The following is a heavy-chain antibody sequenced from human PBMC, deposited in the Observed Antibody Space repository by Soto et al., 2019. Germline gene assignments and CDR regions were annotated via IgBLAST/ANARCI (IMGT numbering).Heavy chain of an antibody. V-gene: IGHV1-69*08. CDR3: ARERALDSSGYYYDHY. CDR2: LIPILGIA. CDR1: GGTFSSYT. J-gene: IGHJ4*02. Sequence: QVQLVQSGAEVKKPGSSVKVSCKASGGTFSSYTISWVRQAPGQGLEWMGRLIPILGIANYAKKFQGRVTITADKSTSTAYMELSSLRSEDTAVYYCARERALDSSGYYYDHYWGQGTLVTVSS. D-gene: IGHD3-22*01.